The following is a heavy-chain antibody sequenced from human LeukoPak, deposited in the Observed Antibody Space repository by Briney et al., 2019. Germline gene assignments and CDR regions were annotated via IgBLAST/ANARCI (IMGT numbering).Heavy chain of an antibody. D-gene: IGHD6-13*01. Sequence: SQTLSLTCAISGDSVSSNSAAWNWIRQSPSRGLEWLGRTYYRSKWYNDYAVSVKSRITINPDTSKNQFSLQLNSVTPEDTAVYYCARDLPSAAAQGGYYYYYGMDVWGQGTTVTVSS. CDR3: ARDLPSAAAQGGYYYYYGMDV. CDR2: TYYRSKWYN. V-gene: IGHV6-1*01. J-gene: IGHJ6*02. CDR1: GDSVSSNSAA.